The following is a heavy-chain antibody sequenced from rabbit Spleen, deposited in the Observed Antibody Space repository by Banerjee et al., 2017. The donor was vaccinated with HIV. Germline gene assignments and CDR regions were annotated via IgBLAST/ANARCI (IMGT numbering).Heavy chain of an antibody. J-gene: IGHJ6*01. Sequence: EQLEESGGGLVKPEGSLTLTCKASGVSLNDKDVMCWVRQAPGKGLEWIACINIVTGKSVYASWAKGRFIMSRTSSTTVTLQMTSLTAADTATYFCARGSATMTMVITGYYLGLWGPGTLVTVS. CDR3: ARGSATMTMVITGYYLGL. CDR1: GVSLNDKDV. D-gene: IGHD2-1*01. V-gene: IGHV1S45*01. CDR2: INIVTGKS.